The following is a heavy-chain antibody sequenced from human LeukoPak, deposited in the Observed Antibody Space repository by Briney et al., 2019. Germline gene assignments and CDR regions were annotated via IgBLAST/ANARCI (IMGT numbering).Heavy chain of an antibody. V-gene: IGHV3-21*04. J-gene: IGHJ4*02. Sequence: GGSQRLSCAASGFTFSSYSMNWVRQAPGKGLEWVSSISSSSSYIYYADSVKGRFTISRDNAKNSLYLQMNSLRAEDTAVYYCARRAGAYSHPYDYWGQGTLVTVSS. CDR2: ISSSSSYI. CDR1: GFTFSSYS. D-gene: IGHD4/OR15-4a*01. CDR3: ARRAGAYSHPYDY.